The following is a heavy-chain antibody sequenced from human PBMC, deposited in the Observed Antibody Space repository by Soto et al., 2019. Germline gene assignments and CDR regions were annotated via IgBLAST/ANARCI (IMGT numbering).Heavy chain of an antibody. D-gene: IGHD2-15*01. J-gene: IGHJ5*02. Sequence: PSETLSLTCAVSGYSITDAYYWAWIRQPPGKGLECIGNIHPGGNSYYNPSLKSRVTISVDTSKNQLSLNLNSVTAADTAAYYCARDSRSGAGFDPWGRGTLVTVSS. CDR2: IHPGGNS. CDR1: GYSITDAYY. CDR3: ARDSRSGAGFDP. V-gene: IGHV4-38-2*02.